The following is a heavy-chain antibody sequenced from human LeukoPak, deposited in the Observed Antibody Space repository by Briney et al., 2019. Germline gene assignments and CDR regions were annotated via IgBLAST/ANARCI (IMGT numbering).Heavy chain of an antibody. D-gene: IGHD3-22*01. CDR3: ARDRSPRQYYDTSDYHGAADY. V-gene: IGHV1-18*01. J-gene: IGHJ4*02. CDR2: ISGYNGYT. CDR1: GYTFTSFG. Sequence: ASVKASCTASGYTFTSFGISWVRQAPRQGLEWMGWISGYNGYTKYAQKVQGRVTMTTDTSTSTAYMELRSLGSDDTAVYYCARDRSPRQYYDTSDYHGAADYWGQGTLVTVSS.